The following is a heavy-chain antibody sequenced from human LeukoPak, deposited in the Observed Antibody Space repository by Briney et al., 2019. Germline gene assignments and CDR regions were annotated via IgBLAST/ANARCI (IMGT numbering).Heavy chain of an antibody. V-gene: IGHV4-61*05. CDR3: ARSGGGYTATILGYFFDY. J-gene: IGHJ4*02. Sequence: SETLSLTCTVSGGSISSSSYYWGWIRQPPGKGLEWLGYIYSNGSTNFHPSLKSRLTISVDTSKNQSSLKLTSVTVADTAVYYCARSGGGYTATILGYFFDYWGQGALVTASS. CDR1: GGSISSSSYY. D-gene: IGHD5-18*01. CDR2: IYSNGST.